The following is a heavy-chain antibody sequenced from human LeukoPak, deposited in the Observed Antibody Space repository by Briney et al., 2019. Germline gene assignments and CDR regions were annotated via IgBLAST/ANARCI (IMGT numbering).Heavy chain of an antibody. Sequence: GGSLRLSCAASGFTFSSYSMNWVRQAPGKGLEWVSSISSSSSYIYYADSVKGRFTISRDNAKNSLYLQMNSLRAEDTAVYYCARDLVVVAATDRWFDPWGQGTLVTVSS. CDR1: GFTFSSYS. J-gene: IGHJ5*02. D-gene: IGHD2-15*01. CDR2: ISSSSSYI. V-gene: IGHV3-21*01. CDR3: ARDLVVVAATDRWFDP.